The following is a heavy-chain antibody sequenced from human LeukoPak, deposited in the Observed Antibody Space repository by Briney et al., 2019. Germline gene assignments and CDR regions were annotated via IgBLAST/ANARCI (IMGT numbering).Heavy chain of an antibody. CDR2: ISGNGVST. V-gene: IGHV3-23*01. Sequence: GSLRLSCAGSGFTFSSYAMNWVRHPPGKGLEWVSLISGNGVSTYYAHSVKGRYTISSDNSENTLYLQMNSLRAEDTAVYYCAKDRGFYGGNSFDYWGQGTLVTVSS. CDR1: GFTFSSYA. J-gene: IGHJ4*02. D-gene: IGHD4-23*01. CDR3: AKDRGFYGGNSFDY.